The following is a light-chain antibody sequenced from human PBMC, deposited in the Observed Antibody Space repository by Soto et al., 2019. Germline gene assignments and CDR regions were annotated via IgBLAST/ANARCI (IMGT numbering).Light chain of an antibody. V-gene: IGKV1-39*01. CDR2: SAS. Sequence: DILMTQSPSSLSASVGDRVTITCRASQSVTNYLNWYQQKPGKAPILLIYSASTLQSGVPSRFSGSGSGTDFTLTISTLQPEDFATYFCQQSYDTRMYTFGQGTKLEI. J-gene: IGKJ2*01. CDR1: QSVTNY. CDR3: QQSYDTRMYT.